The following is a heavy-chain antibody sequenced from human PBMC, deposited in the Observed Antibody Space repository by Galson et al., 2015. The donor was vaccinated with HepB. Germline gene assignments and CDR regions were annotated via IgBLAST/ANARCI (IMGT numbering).Heavy chain of an antibody. CDR3: AKSGPVYCSSTSCYTWGTEYYGMDV. CDR2: ISYDGSNK. J-gene: IGHJ6*02. CDR1: GFTFSSYG. Sequence: SLRLSCAASGFTFSSYGMHWVRQAPGKGLEWVAVISYDGSNKYYADSTKGRFTISRDNSKNTLYLQMNSLRAEDTAVYYCAKSGPVYCSSTSCYTWGTEYYGMDVWGQGTTVTVSS. D-gene: IGHD2-2*02. V-gene: IGHV3-30*18.